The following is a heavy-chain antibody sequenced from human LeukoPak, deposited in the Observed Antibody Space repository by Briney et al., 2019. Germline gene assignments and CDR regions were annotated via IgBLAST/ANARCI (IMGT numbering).Heavy chain of an antibody. CDR1: GFTFSTYAM. D-gene: IGHD3-22*01. CDR3: AREVKTYYDSRGFGFQH. V-gene: IGHV4-4*02. CDR2: IFQSGHT. Sequence: GSLRLSCAASGFTFSTYAMTWVRQPPGKGLEWIGEIFQSGHTNYNPSLKSRLTISLDKSKNQFSLRLNSVTAADTAVYYCAREVKTYYDSRGFGFQHWGQGTLVIVSS. J-gene: IGHJ1*01.